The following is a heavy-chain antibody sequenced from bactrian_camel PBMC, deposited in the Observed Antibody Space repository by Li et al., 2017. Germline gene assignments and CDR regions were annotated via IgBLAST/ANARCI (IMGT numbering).Heavy chain of an antibody. CDR2: IDADGGTT. Sequence: HVQLVESGGGLVQPGGSLTLSCTASGFPFSRHWFYWVRQAPGKGLESVSSIDADGGTTYYTDSVKGRFTISRDNAKNTVYLQMNSLKPDDTAVYYCVRDLLTDWGQGTQVTV. V-gene: IGHV3S1*01. CDR3: VRDLLTD. D-gene: IGHD8*01. J-gene: IGHJ4*01. CDR1: GFPFSRHW.